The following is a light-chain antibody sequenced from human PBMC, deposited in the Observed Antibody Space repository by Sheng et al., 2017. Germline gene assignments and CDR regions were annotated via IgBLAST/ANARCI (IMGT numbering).Light chain of an antibody. CDR2: GAS. CDR3: QQFDSSPFT. CDR1: QSVSSNS. J-gene: IGKJ3*01. Sequence: DIVLTQSPGTLSLSPGERATLSCRASQSVSSNSLAWYQQRPGQAPRLLIYGASRRATAIPDRFSGSGSGTDFTLTISRLEPEDFAMYYCQQFDSSPFTFGPGTKVDIK. V-gene: IGKV3-20*01.